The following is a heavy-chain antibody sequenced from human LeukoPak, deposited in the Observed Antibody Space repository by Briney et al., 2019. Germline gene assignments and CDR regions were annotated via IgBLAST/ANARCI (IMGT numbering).Heavy chain of an antibody. CDR3: ARGWGVDY. J-gene: IGHJ4*01. V-gene: IGHV3-7*02. Sequence: GGSLRLSCAGSGFTFSTYWMSWVRQAPGKGLEWVANIKQDGSKKNYAASVEGRFTISRDNAKNTLYLQMNSLRAEDTAVYYCARGWGVDYWGQGTLVTVSS. CDR1: GFTFSTYW. D-gene: IGHD3-16*01. CDR2: IKQDGSKK.